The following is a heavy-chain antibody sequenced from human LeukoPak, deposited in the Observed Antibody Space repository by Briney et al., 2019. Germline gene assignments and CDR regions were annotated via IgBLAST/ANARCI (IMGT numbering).Heavy chain of an antibody. CDR3: AREGNYYDSSGYYGY. CDR1: GFTFSSYA. CDR2: ISGSGGST. J-gene: IGHJ4*02. Sequence: GGSLRLSCAASGFTFSSYAMSWVRQAPGKGLEWVSAISGSGGSTYYADSVKGRFTISRDNAKNSLYLQMNSLRAEDTAVYYCAREGNYYDSSGYYGYWGQGTLVTVSS. V-gene: IGHV3-23*01. D-gene: IGHD3-22*01.